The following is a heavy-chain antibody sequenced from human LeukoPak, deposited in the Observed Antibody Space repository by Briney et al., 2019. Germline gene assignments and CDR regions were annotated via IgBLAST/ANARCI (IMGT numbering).Heavy chain of an antibody. V-gene: IGHV3-7*01. J-gene: IGHJ4*02. CDR3: ARDRLLWFGELFDY. D-gene: IGHD3-10*01. CDR1: GFTFSSYW. CDR2: TKQDGSEK. Sequence: GGSLRLSCAASGFTFSSYWMSWVRQAPGKGLEWVANTKQDGSEKYYVDSVKGRFTISRDNAKNSLYLQMNSLRAEDTAVYYCARDRLLWFGELFDYWGQGTLVTVSS.